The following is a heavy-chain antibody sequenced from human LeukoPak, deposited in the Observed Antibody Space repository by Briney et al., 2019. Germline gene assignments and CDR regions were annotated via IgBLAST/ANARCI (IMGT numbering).Heavy chain of an antibody. J-gene: IGHJ4*02. V-gene: IGHV4-59*01. CDR2: IYYSGST. CDR3: AASLGWFGEFPFDY. CDR1: GGSISSYY. D-gene: IGHD3-10*01. Sequence: SETLSLTCTVSGGSISSYYWSWIRQPPGKGLEWIGYIYYSGSTNYNPSLESRVTISVDTSKNQFSLKLSSVTAADTAVYYCAASLGWFGEFPFDYWGQGTLVTVSS.